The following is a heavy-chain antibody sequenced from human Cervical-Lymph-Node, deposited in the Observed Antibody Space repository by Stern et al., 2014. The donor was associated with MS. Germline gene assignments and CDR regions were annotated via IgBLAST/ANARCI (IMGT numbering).Heavy chain of an antibody. D-gene: IGHD1-26*01. CDR2: IWDVGSNK. J-gene: IGHJ6*02. V-gene: IGHV3-33*01. CDR3: ARDCKLRYYYYGMDV. Sequence: VQLEESGGGVVQPGRSLRLSCAASGFTFSSYGMHWVRQAPGKGLEWVAVIWDVGSNKYYADSGKGRFTISRDNSKNTLYLQMNSLRAEDTAVYYCARDCKLRYYYYGMDVWGQGTTVTVSS. CDR1: GFTFSSYG.